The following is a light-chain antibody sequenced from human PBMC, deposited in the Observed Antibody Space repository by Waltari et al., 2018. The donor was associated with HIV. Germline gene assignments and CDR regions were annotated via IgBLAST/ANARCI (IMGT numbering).Light chain of an antibody. CDR2: WAS. J-gene: IGKJ1*01. Sequence: DIVMTQSPDSLAVSLGERATINCKSRQTVLYSSNNKNYLAWYQQKPGQPPKLLFYWASTRESGVPDRFSGSGSGTDFTLTISSLQAEDVAVYYCQQYYSTPWTFGQGAKVEIK. CDR1: QTVLYSSNNKNY. V-gene: IGKV4-1*01. CDR3: QQYYSTPWT.